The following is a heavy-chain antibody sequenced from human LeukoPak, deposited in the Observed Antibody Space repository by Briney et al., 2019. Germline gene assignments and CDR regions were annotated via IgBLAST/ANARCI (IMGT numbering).Heavy chain of an antibody. CDR3: ARFWTHEDAFDI. V-gene: IGHV4-4*07. CDR2: IYTSGST. J-gene: IGHJ3*02. Sequence: PSETLSLTCTVSGGSSSSYYWSWIRQPAGQGLEWIGRIYTSGSTNYNPSLKSRVTMSVDTSKNQFSLKLSSVTAADTAVYYCARFWTHEDAFDIWGQGTKVTVSS. CDR1: GGSSSSYY. D-gene: IGHD3/OR15-3a*01.